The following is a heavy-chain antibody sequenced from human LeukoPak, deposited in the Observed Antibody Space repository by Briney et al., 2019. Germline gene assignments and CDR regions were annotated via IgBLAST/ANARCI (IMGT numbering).Heavy chain of an antibody. Sequence: PGGSLRLSCAASGFTFSNAWMSWVRQAPGKGLEWVAVISYDDGSNKYYADSVKGRFTISRDNSKHTVYLEMNSLRVEDTAMYYCSKERPEEYYGSGSYFDYWGQGTLVTVSS. V-gene: IGHV3-30*18. CDR1: GFTFSNAW. J-gene: IGHJ4*02. CDR3: SKERPEEYYGSGSYFDY. D-gene: IGHD3-10*01. CDR2: ISYDDGSNK.